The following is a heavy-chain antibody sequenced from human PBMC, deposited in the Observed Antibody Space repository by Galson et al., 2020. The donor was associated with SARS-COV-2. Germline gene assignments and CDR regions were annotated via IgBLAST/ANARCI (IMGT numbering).Heavy chain of an antibody. CDR3: ARDGQASHGWAFDY. CDR1: GFTFSDHA. D-gene: IGHD3-10*01. J-gene: IGHJ4*02. CDR2: IFLDGSEK. Sequence: GGSLRLSCAASGFTFSDHAMHWVRQAPGKGLEWVAHIFLDGSEKYYGDSVRGRFTISRDSSKNTVYLEMNNLRVDDTAVYYCARDGQASHGWAFDYWGKGTLLTVSS. V-gene: IGHV3-33*01.